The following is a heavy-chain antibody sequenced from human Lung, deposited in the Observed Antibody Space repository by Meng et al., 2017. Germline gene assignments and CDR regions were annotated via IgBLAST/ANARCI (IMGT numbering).Heavy chain of an antibody. V-gene: IGHV4-34*01. Sequence: QVQLQQWGAGLLKLSETLSLTWFVSGGSFSDYYWSWIRQPPGKGLEWIGEINHSGSTNYNPSLESRATISVDTSQNNLSLKLSSVTAADSAVYYCARGPTTMAHDFDYWGQGTLVTVSS. CDR3: ARGPTTMAHDFDY. J-gene: IGHJ4*02. CDR2: INHSGST. CDR1: GGSFSDYY. D-gene: IGHD4-11*01.